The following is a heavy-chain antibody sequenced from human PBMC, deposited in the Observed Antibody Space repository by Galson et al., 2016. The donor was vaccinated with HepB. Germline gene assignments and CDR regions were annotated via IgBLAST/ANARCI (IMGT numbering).Heavy chain of an antibody. J-gene: IGHJ4*02. CDR1: GYSFSSYW. V-gene: IGHV5-51*01. CDR3: ARHRSGIAAD. D-gene: IGHD6-13*01. CDR2: IFPRDSDI. Sequence: QSGAEVKEPGESLKISCKGSGYSFSSYWIGWVRQMPGKGLEWMGIIFPRDSDIRYSPSFEGQVSISADKSINTAYLHWSSLKASDTAMYFCARHRSGIAADWGQGTLVTVSS.